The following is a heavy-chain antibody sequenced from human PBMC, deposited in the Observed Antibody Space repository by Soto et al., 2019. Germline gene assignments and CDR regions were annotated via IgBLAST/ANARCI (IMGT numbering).Heavy chain of an antibody. V-gene: IGHV4-59*08. Sequence: PSDTLSLTCTVSSGSISSYYCIWIRPPPWKGLEWIGYIYYSGSTNYNPSLKSRVTISVDTSKNQFSLKLSSVTAADTAVYYCARQSGIAVAGTYWYYGMDVWGQGTTVTVSS. J-gene: IGHJ6*02. CDR1: SGSISSYY. CDR3: ARQSGIAVAGTYWYYGMDV. CDR2: IYYSGST. D-gene: IGHD6-19*01.